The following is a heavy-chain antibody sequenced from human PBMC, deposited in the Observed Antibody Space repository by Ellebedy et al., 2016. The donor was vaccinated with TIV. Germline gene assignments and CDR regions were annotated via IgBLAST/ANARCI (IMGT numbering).Heavy chain of an antibody. CDR1: GGTFSSYA. D-gene: IGHD4-23*01. CDR3: ARDSDSPPVVTRYYYGMDV. V-gene: IGHV1-69*13. J-gene: IGHJ6*02. Sequence: AASVKVSCKASGGTFSSYAISWVRQAPGQGLEWMGGIIPIFGTANYAQKFQGRVTITADESTSTAYMELSSLRSEDTAVYYCARDSDSPPVVTRYYYGMDVWGQGTTVTVSS. CDR2: IIPIFGTA.